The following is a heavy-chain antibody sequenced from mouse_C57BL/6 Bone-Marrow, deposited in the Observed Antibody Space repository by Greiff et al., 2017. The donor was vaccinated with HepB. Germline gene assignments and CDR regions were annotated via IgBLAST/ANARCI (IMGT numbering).Heavy chain of an antibody. CDR1: GYTFTDYY. J-gene: IGHJ1*03. V-gene: IGHV1-19*01. CDR3: ARAYFDV. CDR2: INPYNGGT. Sequence: EVKLVESGPVLVKPGASVKMSCKASGYTFTDYYMNWVKQSHGKSLEWIGVINPYNGGTSYNQKFKGKATLTVDKSSSTAYMELNSLTSEDSAVYYCARAYFDVWGTGTTVTVSS.